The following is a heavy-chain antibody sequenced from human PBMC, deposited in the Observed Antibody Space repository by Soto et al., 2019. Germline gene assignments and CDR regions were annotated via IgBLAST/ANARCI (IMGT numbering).Heavy chain of an antibody. J-gene: IGHJ4*02. D-gene: IGHD2-8*02. CDR2: IYPGDSDT. V-gene: IGHV5-51*01. CDR3: AMPSRGAWSFDY. CDR1: VYIFTSSW. Sequence: GGSLNISRKFSVYIFTSSWICGVREMPGKGREWRGIIYPGDSDTRYSPSFQGQVTISADKSISTAYLQWSSLKASDTAMYYCAMPSRGAWSFDYWGQGTLVTVSS.